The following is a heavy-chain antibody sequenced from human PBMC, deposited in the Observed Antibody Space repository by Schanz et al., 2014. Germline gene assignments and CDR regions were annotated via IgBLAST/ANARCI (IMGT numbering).Heavy chain of an antibody. J-gene: IGHJ4*02. CDR3: ARVGSQLQYRGWRGPLDY. V-gene: IGHV3-74*02. CDR1: GFTFSNYW. CDR2: IDADGNST. Sequence: EVQLVESGGGLVQPGGSLRLSCAASGFTFSNYWIHWVRQAPGKGLVWVSRIDADGNSTSYADSVKGRFTISRDNAKNTLYLQMNSLRAEDTAVYYCARVGSQLQYRGWRGPLDYWGQGTLVTVSS. D-gene: IGHD1-1*01.